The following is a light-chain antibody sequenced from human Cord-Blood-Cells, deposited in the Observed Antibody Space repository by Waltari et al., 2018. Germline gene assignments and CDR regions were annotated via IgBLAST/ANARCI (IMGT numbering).Light chain of an antibody. Sequence: EIVMTQSPATLSVSPGERATLSCRASQSVSSNLAWYQQKPCQAPRLLIYGASTRATGIPARFSGSGSGRECTLTISSLQSEYFAVYYCQEYNNWPYSFGQGTKLEIK. CDR1: QSVSSN. V-gene: IGKV3-15*01. J-gene: IGKJ2*03. CDR3: QEYNNWPYS. CDR2: GAS.